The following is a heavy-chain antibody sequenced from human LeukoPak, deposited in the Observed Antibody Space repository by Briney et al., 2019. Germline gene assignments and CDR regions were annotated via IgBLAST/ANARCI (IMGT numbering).Heavy chain of an antibody. CDR2: INPSGSST. Sequence: ASVKVSCKASGYSFTSHYIHWLRQAPGQGLEWMGIINPSGSSTDYAQKFQGRVTMTRDASTSTVYMELSSLRFEDTAVYYCARDWGIEGRDIPVAGRSDYYFGLDVWGPGTTVTVFS. CDR1: GYSFTSHY. D-gene: IGHD6-19*01. CDR3: ARDWGIEGRDIPVAGRSDYYFGLDV. J-gene: IGHJ6*02. V-gene: IGHV1-46*01.